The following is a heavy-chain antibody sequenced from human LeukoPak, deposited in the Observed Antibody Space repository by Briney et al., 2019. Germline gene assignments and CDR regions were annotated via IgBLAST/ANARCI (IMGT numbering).Heavy chain of an antibody. D-gene: IGHD5-18*01. CDR1: GGSISSGGYY. CDR2: LYYSGST. J-gene: IGHJ4*02. Sequence: SETLSLTCTVSGGSISSGGYYWGWIRQPPGKGLECIGSLYYSGSTYYDPSLKGRVTISVDTSKNQISLKLNSVTAADTAVYYCARLRIQLWALDYWGQGTLVTVSS. V-gene: IGHV4-39*01. CDR3: ARLRIQLWALDY.